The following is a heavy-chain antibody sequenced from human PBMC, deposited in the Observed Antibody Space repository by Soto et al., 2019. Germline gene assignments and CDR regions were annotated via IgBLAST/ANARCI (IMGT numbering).Heavy chain of an antibody. Sequence: GRPLRLSFPASGFTFSTYSMNWVRQAPGKGLEWVSSISSSSTIYYADSVKGRFTIPRDNVQNSLYLQMHSLRAEDTAVYYCARERGSGWTFDYWGQGTLVTVSS. CDR2: ISSSSTI. V-gene: IGHV3-48*01. CDR1: GFTFSTYS. D-gene: IGHD6-19*01. J-gene: IGHJ4*02. CDR3: ARERGSGWTFDY.